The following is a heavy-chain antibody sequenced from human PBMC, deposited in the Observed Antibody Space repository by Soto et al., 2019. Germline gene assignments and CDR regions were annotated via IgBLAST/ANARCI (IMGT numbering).Heavy chain of an antibody. J-gene: IGHJ5*02. Sequence: EVQLLASGGGLVQPGGSLRLSCAASGFTVSSYAMSWVRKATGKGLEWVSAISGSGGSSYYADSVKGRFTISRDNSKNTLHVQMNSLRAEDTAVYYCAKAYGQWLASGANNRFDPWGQGTLVTDSS. D-gene: IGHD6-19*01. CDR3: AKAYGQWLASGANNRFDP. V-gene: IGHV3-23*01. CDR2: ISGSGGSS. CDR1: GFTVSSYA.